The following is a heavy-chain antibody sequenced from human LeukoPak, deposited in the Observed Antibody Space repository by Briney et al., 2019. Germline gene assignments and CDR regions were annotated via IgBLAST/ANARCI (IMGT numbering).Heavy chain of an antibody. CDR2: INAGHGNT. J-gene: IGHJ4*02. CDR1: GYTFTSYA. D-gene: IGHD1-14*01. CDR3: ARGAGFAEPLPEY. Sequence: ASVKVSCKASGYTFTSYAIQWVRQAPGQSLEWMGWINAGHGNTKYSQNFQGRVTITRDTSASTAYMELSSLRSEDTTVYYCARGAGFAEPLPEYWGQGTLLTVSS. V-gene: IGHV1-3*01.